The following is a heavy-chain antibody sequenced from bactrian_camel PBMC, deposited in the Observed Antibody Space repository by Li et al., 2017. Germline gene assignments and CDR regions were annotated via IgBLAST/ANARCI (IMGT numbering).Heavy chain of an antibody. CDR1: GYAERHNC. CDR2: TYRSGGGT. CDR3: AARTDSDCGIWHLATAGYFRY. D-gene: IGHD2*01. Sequence: DVQLVESGGGSVQAGGSLRLSCVVSGYAERHNCMAWFRQPPGQERVAVAATYRSGGGTWYGSPVKGRFTISHDNAKNTVYLQMNSPKPDDTAMYYCAARTDSDCGIWHLATAGYFRYWGQGTQVTVS. J-gene: IGHJ4*01. V-gene: IGHV3S40*01.